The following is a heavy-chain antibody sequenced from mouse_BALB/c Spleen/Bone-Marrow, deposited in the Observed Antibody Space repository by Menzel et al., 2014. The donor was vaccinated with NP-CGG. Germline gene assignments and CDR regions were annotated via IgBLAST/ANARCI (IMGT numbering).Heavy chain of an antibody. CDR1: GFTFSSFG. CDR3: ARKDYFGYAAMDY. V-gene: IGHV5-17*02. Sequence: EVQRVESGGGLVQPGGSRKLSCAASGFTFSSFGMHWVRQAPEKGLEWVAYISGGSSIIYYADTVKGRFTISRDNPKNTLFLQMTSLRSEDTATYYCARKDYFGYAAMDYWGQGTSVTVSS. CDR2: ISGGSSII. D-gene: IGHD1-2*01. J-gene: IGHJ4*01.